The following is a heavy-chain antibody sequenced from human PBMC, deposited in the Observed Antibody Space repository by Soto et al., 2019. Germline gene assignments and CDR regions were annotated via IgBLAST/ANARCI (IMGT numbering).Heavy chain of an antibody. CDR1: GGTFSTYA. CDR2: IIPTFGTA. D-gene: IGHD2-2*01. Sequence: SVKVSCKASGGTFSTYAISWVRQAPGQGLEWMGGIIPTFGTANYAQKFQGRVTITADESTSTAYMELSSLRSEDTAVYYCARDHGLYCSSTSCPLGIWGQGTMVTVSS. J-gene: IGHJ3*02. CDR3: ARDHGLYCSSTSCPLGI. V-gene: IGHV1-69*13.